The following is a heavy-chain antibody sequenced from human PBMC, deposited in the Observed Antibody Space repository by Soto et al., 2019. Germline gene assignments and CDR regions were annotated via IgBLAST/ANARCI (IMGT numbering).Heavy chain of an antibody. CDR3: ASGYCSSTSCYSVSLMFYGMDV. CDR1: GGTFSSYA. V-gene: IGHV1-69*13. J-gene: IGHJ6*02. CDR2: IIPIFGTA. D-gene: IGHD2-2*01. Sequence: ASVKVSCKASGGTFSSYAISWVRQAPGQGLEWMGGIIPIFGTANYAQKFQGRVTITADESTSTAYMELSSLRSEDTAVYYCASGYCSSTSCYSVSLMFYGMDVWGQGTTVTVSS.